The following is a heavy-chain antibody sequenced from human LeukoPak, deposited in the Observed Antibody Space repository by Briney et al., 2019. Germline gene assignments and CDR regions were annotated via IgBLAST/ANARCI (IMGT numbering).Heavy chain of an antibody. CDR2: IKQDGSEK. J-gene: IGHJ4*02. D-gene: IGHD3-10*01. Sequence: GGSLRLSCAASGFTFSSYAMSWVRQAPGKGLEWVANIKQDGSEKYYVDSVKGRFTISRDNAKNSLYLQMNSLRAEDTAVYYCARASGDGSFDYWGQGTLVTVSS. V-gene: IGHV3-7*01. CDR1: GFTFSSYA. CDR3: ARASGDGSFDY.